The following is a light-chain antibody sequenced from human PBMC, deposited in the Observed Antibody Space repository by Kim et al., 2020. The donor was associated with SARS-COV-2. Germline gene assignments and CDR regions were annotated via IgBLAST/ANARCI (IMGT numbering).Light chain of an antibody. CDR3: QVRVPDTDHYV. Sequence: SYELTQPLSVSVAPGQPARITCGGNNIGGHSVHWYQQKPGQAPVLVMYYDRDRPSGIPERFSGSKSANTATLTISRVEAGDEADSSCQVRVPDTDHYVFG. CDR2: YDR. V-gene: IGLV3-21*01. J-gene: IGLJ1*01. CDR1: NIGGHS.